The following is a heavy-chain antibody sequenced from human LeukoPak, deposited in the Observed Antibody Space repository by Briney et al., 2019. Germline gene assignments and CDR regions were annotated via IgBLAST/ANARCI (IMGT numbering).Heavy chain of an antibody. CDR2: IYSGGTT. Sequence: PGGSLRLSCAVSGFSVSNNYMSWVRQAPGKGLEWVSVIYSGGTTYYADSVKGRFTISRGNSKNTLYLQMNSLRGEETALYYCARLYSYAFDYWGQGTLVTVSS. D-gene: IGHD5-18*01. V-gene: IGHV3-53*01. J-gene: IGHJ4*02. CDR3: ARLYSYAFDY. CDR1: GFSVSNNY.